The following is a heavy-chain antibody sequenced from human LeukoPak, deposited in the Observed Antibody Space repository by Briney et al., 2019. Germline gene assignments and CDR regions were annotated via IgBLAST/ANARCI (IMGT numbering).Heavy chain of an antibody. CDR3: AKAAWWIPFLNYDFWSGYEGYYFDY. Sequence: PGGSLRLSCAASGFTFSSYAMSWVRQAPGKGLEWVSAIGSSGGSTYYADSVKGRFTISRDNSKNTLYLQMNSLRAEDTAVYYCAKAAWWIPFLNYDFWSGYEGYYFDYWGQGTLVTVSS. CDR1: GFTFSSYA. J-gene: IGHJ4*02. CDR2: IGSSGGST. D-gene: IGHD3-3*01. V-gene: IGHV3-23*01.